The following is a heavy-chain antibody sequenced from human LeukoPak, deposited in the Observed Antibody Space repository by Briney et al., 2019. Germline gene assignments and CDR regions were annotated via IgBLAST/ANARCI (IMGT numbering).Heavy chain of an antibody. Sequence: SETLSLTCAVYGGSFSGYYWSWIRQPPGKGLEWIGEINHSGSTNYNPSLKSRVTISVDTSKNQFSLKLSSVTAADTAVYYCAGAGWLGPFDYWGQGTLVTVSS. J-gene: IGHJ4*02. CDR3: AGAGWLGPFDY. V-gene: IGHV4-34*01. D-gene: IGHD6-19*01. CDR2: INHSGST. CDR1: GGSFSGYY.